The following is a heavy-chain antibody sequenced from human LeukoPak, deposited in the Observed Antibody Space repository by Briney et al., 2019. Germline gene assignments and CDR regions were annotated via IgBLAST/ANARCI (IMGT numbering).Heavy chain of an antibody. D-gene: IGHD2-15*01. CDR3: ARDLVENSRGHDF. J-gene: IGHJ4*02. Sequence: PSETLSLTCAVYGGSFSGYYWSWIRQPPGKGLEWIGEINHSGSTNYNPSLKSRVTMSVDTSKNQFSLKLSSVTAADTAVYYCARDLVENSRGHDFWGQGILVIVSS. CDR2: INHSGST. V-gene: IGHV4-34*01. CDR1: GGSFSGYY.